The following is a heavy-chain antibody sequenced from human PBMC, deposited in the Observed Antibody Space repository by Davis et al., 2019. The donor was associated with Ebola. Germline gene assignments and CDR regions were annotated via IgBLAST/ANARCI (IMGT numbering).Heavy chain of an antibody. D-gene: IGHD3-22*01. Sequence: SVKVSCKASGGTFSSYAISWVRQAPGQGLEWMGGIIPIFGTANYAQKFQGRVTITADKSTSTAYMELSSLRSEDTAVYYCARVEGPYDSSGYFDYWGQGTLVTVSS. CDR1: GGTFSSYA. CDR2: IIPIFGTA. V-gene: IGHV1-69*06. CDR3: ARVEGPYDSSGYFDY. J-gene: IGHJ4*02.